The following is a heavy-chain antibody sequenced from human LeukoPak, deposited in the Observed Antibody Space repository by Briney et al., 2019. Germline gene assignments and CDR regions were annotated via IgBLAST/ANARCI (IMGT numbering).Heavy chain of an antibody. V-gene: IGHV3-30*18. Sequence: GGSLRLSCAASGFTFSSYGMHWVRQAPGKGLEWVAVISYDGSNKYYADSVKGRFTISRDNSKNTLYLQMNGLRAEDTAVYFCAKQSAGSAAWYSLHYDFWGQGTLVTVSS. J-gene: IGHJ4*02. D-gene: IGHD6-13*01. CDR1: GFTFSSYG. CDR2: ISYDGSNK. CDR3: AKQSAGSAAWYSLHYDF.